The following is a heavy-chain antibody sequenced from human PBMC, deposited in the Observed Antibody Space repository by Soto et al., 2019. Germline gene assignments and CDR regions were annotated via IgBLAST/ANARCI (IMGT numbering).Heavy chain of an antibody. J-gene: IGHJ4*02. V-gene: IGHV1-18*04. Sequence: ASVKVSCKASGDTFTSYGISWVRQAPGQGLEWMGWISAYNGNANYAQKLQGRVTMTTDTSTSTAYMELRSLRSDDTAVYYCARLGSEYSSGWYYYFDYWGQGTLVTGSS. CDR2: ISAYNGNA. D-gene: IGHD6-19*01. CDR3: ARLGSEYSSGWYYYFDY. CDR1: GDTFTSYG.